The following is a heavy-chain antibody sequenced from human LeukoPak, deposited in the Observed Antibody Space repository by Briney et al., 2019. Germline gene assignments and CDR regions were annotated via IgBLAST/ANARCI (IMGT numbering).Heavy chain of an antibody. Sequence: PGGSLRLSCAASGFTFSNFWMSCVRQAPGKGLEWVANIKHDGSEKYYVDSVKGRFTVSRDDAKNSLYLQMNSLRAEDTAVYYCARHDYGDLGQGTLVTVSS. CDR1: GFTFSNFW. V-gene: IGHV3-7*02. CDR3: ARHDYGD. D-gene: IGHD4-17*01. CDR2: IKHDGSEK. J-gene: IGHJ4*02.